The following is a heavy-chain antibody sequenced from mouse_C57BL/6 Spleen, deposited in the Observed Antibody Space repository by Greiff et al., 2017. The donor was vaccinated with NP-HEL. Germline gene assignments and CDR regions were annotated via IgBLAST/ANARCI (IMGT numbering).Heavy chain of an antibody. V-gene: IGHV5-17*01. Sequence: EVKLEESGGGLVKPGGSLKLSCAASGFTFSDYGMHWVRQAPEKGLEWVAYISSGSSTIYYADTVKGRFTISRDNAKNTLFLQMTSLRSEDTAMYYCARELGRDYAMDYWGQGTSVTVSS. CDR3: ARELGRDYAMDY. D-gene: IGHD4-1*01. CDR2: ISSGSSTI. J-gene: IGHJ4*01. CDR1: GFTFSDYG.